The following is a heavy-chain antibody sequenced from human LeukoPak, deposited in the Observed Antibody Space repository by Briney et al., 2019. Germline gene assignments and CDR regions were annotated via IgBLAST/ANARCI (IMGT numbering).Heavy chain of an antibody. V-gene: IGHV3-73*01. Sequence: GGSLRLSCAASGFTFSGSAMHWVRQASGKGLEWVGRIRSKANSYATAYAASVKGRFTISRDDSKNTAYLQMNSLKTEDTAVYYCTRPRSGGGYGNWFDPWGQGTLVTVSS. CDR1: GFTFSGSA. D-gene: IGHD3-3*01. CDR3: TRPRSGGGYGNWFDP. CDR2: IRSKANSYAT. J-gene: IGHJ5*02.